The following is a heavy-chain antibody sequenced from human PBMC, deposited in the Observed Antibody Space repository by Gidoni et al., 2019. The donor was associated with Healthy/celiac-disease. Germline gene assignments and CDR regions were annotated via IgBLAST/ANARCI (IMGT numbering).Heavy chain of an antibody. D-gene: IGHD4-4*01. CDR3: TSNDYSNPPPYYYGMDV. CDR1: GFTFGDYA. J-gene: IGHJ6*02. Sequence: EVQLVVSGGGLVQPGRSLRLSCTSSGFTFGDYAMSWVRQAPGKGLELVGFIISKAYGGTTEYAASVKCRFTISRYESQSIAYLQMNSLKTEYTAVYYCTSNDYSNPPPYYYGMDVWGQGTTVTVSS. V-gene: IGHV3-49*04. CDR2: IISKAYGGTT.